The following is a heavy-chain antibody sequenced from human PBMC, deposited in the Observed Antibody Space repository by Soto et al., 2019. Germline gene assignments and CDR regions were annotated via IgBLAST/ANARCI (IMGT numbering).Heavy chain of an antibody. V-gene: IGHV3-21*01. J-gene: IGHJ4*02. Sequence: GGSLRLSCVASGFTFSSYTMNWVRQAPGKGLEWVSSISSSNNYIYYADSVKGRFTISRDNAKNSLYLQMNSLRAEDTAVYYCTRAPAVRGLMNYWCQGTLVTVSS. CDR2: ISSSNNYI. CDR1: GFTFSSYT. CDR3: TRAPAVRGLMNY. D-gene: IGHD3-10*01.